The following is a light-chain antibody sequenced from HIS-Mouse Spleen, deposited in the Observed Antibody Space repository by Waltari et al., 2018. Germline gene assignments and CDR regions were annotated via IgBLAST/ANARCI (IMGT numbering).Light chain of an antibody. V-gene: IGLV2-14*01. Sequence: QSALTQPASVSGSPGQSITISCTGTSSDVGGYNYVSWYQQHPGKAPKLMIYEVSNRPSGVSNRFSRSKSGNTASLTISGLQAEDEADYYCSSYTSSSTRVFGTGTKVTVL. CDR3: SSYTSSSTRV. J-gene: IGLJ1*01. CDR1: SSDVGGYNY. CDR2: EVS.